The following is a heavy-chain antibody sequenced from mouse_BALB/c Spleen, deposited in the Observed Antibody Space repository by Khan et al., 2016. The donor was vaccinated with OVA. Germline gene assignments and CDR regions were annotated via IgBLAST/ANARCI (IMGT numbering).Heavy chain of an antibody. D-gene: IGHD1-1*01. CDR1: GFTFSTFA. CDR3: ARHNYGPFAY. Sequence: EVELVESGGDLVKPGGSLKLSCSASGFTFSTFAMSWVRQTPEKRLEWVATINTDSDYIYYVDSVKGRFTISRDNAKNTLYLQMSSLRSEDTAMYYCARHNYGPFAYWGQGTLVTVSA. J-gene: IGHJ3*01. V-gene: IGHV5-9-3*01. CDR2: INTDSDYI.